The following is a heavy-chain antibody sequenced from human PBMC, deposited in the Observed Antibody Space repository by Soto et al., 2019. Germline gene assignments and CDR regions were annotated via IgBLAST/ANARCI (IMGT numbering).Heavy chain of an antibody. Sequence: QITLKESGPTLVKPTQTLTLTCTFSGFSLSTSGVGVGWIRQPPGKALEWLALIYWDDDKRYSPSLKSRLTITKDTPKNQVVLTMTNMDPVDTATYYCAHRPRRIAAAGTFDYWGQGTLVTVSS. V-gene: IGHV2-5*02. CDR2: IYWDDDK. CDR1: GFSLSTSGVG. D-gene: IGHD6-13*01. CDR3: AHRPRRIAAAGTFDY. J-gene: IGHJ4*02.